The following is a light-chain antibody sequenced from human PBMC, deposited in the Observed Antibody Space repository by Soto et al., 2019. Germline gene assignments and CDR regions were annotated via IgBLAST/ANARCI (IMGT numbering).Light chain of an antibody. J-gene: IGLJ2*01. CDR2: DND. CDR1: SSNIGKPY. Sequence: QSVLTQPASGAAAPGHRVTISCSGSSSNIGKPYVSWYQQLPGTAPNLLIYDNDKRPSGISDRFSGSKSGTSATLGITGLQTGDEADYYCAAWDSTGESLPSGGGVVFGGGTQLTVL. CDR3: AAWDSTGESLPSGGGVV. V-gene: IGLV1-51*01.